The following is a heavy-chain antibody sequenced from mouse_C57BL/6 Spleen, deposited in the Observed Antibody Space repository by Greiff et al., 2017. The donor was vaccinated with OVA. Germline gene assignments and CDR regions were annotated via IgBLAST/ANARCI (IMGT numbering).Heavy chain of an antibody. J-gene: IGHJ3*01. D-gene: IGHD2-5*01. CDR3: ARAYYSNYGFAY. CDR2: ISDGGSYT. CDR1: GFTFSSYA. Sequence: DVMLVESGGGLVKPGGSLKLSCAASGFTFSSYAMSWVRQTPEKRLEWVATISDGGSYTYYPDNVKGRFTISRDNAKNNLYLQMSHLKSEDTAMYYCARAYYSNYGFAYWGQGTLVTVSA. V-gene: IGHV5-4*03.